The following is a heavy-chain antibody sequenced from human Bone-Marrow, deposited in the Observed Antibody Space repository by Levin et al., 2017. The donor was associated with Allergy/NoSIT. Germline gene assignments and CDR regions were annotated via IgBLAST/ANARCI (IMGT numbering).Heavy chain of an antibody. V-gene: IGHV4-39*01. CDR2: IHSGGSA. CDR3: ATENFGGSVTWFDP. D-gene: IGHD4/OR15-4a*01. Sequence: PSETLSLTCTVSGGSISSSSHYWSWIRQSPGKGLEWIASIHSGGSAHYNPSLRSRVPISVETSKNQFSLTLRSVTDGDTAPYYCATENFGGSVTWFDPWGQGTLVSVSS. J-gene: IGHJ5*02. CDR1: GGSISSSSHY.